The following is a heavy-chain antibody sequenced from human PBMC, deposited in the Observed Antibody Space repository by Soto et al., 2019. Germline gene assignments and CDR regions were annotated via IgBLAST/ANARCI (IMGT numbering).Heavy chain of an antibody. Sequence: SHTLSLTCVISWNSVSSNSAAWNWISQSPSRGLEWLGRTYYRSKWYNDYAVSVKSRITINPDTSKNQFSLHLNSVTPEDKAVYSCARDKRAVDYYYGMDVWGQGTTVTVSS. CDR3: ARDKRAVDYYYGMDV. CDR2: TYYRSKWYN. V-gene: IGHV6-1*01. D-gene: IGHD6-19*01. CDR1: WNSVSSNSAA. J-gene: IGHJ6*02.